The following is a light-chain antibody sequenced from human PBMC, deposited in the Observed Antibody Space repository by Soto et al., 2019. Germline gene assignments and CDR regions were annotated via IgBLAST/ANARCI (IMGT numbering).Light chain of an antibody. Sequence: SVLAQPASVSGSPGQSITISCTGTSSDVGGYNYVSWYQQYPGKAPKLMIYGVTNRPSGVSNRFSGSKTGNTASLIISGLQAEDEAYYLCCSHSGFNTPYVFASGTKVTAL. CDR2: GVT. J-gene: IGLJ1*01. CDR1: SSDVGGYNY. CDR3: CSHSGFNTPYV. V-gene: IGLV2-14*01.